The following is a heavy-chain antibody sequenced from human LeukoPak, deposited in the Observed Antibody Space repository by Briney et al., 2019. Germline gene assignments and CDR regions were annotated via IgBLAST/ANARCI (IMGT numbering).Heavy chain of an antibody. D-gene: IGHD3-10*01. CDR1: GYSISSGYY. J-gene: IGHJ4*02. Sequence: SETLSLTCTVSGYSISSGYYWGWIRQPPGKGLEWIGSIYHSGSTYYNPSLKSRVTISVDTSKNQFSLKLSSVTAADTAVYYCARVSYGSGSQLFDYWGQGTLVTVSS. CDR3: ARVSYGSGSQLFDY. CDR2: IYHSGST. V-gene: IGHV4-38-2*02.